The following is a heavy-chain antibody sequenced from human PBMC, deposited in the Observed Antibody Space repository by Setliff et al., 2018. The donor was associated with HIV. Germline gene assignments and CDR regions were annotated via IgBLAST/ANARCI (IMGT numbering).Heavy chain of an antibody. J-gene: IGHJ6*03. CDR3: ARDGPLRGVIITYYYYYYMDV. D-gene: IGHD3-10*01. Sequence: GGSLRLSCAASGFTFSRYGMHWVRQAPGKGLEWVAFISYDGSKKYDADFVKGRFTISRDNSKNTLYLQMNSLRTDDTAVYFCARDGPLRGVIITYYYYYYMDVWGKGTTVTVSS. V-gene: IGHV3-30*04. CDR2: ISYDGSKK. CDR1: GFTFSRYG.